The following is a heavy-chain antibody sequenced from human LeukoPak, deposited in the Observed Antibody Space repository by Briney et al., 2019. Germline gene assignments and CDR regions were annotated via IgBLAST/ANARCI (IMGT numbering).Heavy chain of an antibody. CDR1: GFTFSTYG. D-gene: IGHD2-15*01. CDR2: ISNDGSNK. V-gene: IGHV3-30*18. J-gene: IGHJ4*02. Sequence: GGSLRLSCAASGFTFSTYGMHWVRQAPGKGPEWVAVISNDGSNKYHAESVRGRFTISRDNSKNTLYLQMNSLRTEDTAVYYCAKDAGHCSGGCCYRQDYWGQGTLVTVSS. CDR3: AKDAGHCSGGCCYRQDY.